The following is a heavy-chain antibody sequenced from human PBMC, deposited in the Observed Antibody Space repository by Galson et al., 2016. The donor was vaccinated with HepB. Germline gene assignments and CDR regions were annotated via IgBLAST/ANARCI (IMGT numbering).Heavy chain of an antibody. V-gene: IGHV4-39*01. D-gene: IGHD4-17*01. CDR3: ARHDYGDFLFDY. CDR1: GGSISSSRHY. Sequence: ETLSLTCAVSGGSISSSRHYWGWIRQPPGKGLEWIPSMYYSGSTYYNPSLKSRVTISVDTSKNQHSLELSSVTAADTARYYCARHDYGDFLFDYWGQGTLVIVSS. J-gene: IGHJ4*02. CDR2: MYYSGST.